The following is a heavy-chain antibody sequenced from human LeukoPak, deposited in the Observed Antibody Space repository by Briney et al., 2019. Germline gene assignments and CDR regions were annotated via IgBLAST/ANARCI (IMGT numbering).Heavy chain of an antibody. CDR2: ISGNGGTT. CDR3: ARDGARYSGSYYNDY. V-gene: IGHV3-64*01. D-gene: IGHD1-26*01. J-gene: IGHJ4*02. CDR1: GFTFSSYD. Sequence: GGSLRLSCAASGFTFSSYDMRWVRQAPGKGLEYASAISGNGGTTYYANSVKGRFTISRDNSKNTLYLQMGSLRAEDMAVYYCARDGARYSGSYYNDYWGQGTLVTVSS.